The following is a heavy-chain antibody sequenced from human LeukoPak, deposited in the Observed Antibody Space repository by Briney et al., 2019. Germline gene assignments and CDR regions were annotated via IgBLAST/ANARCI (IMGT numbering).Heavy chain of an antibody. J-gene: IGHJ6*03. CDR2: INPSGGIT. CDR1: GYTFSNYY. Sequence: ASVKVSCKASGYTFSNYYISWVRQPPGQGLEWMGIINPSGGITNYAQKIQGRVTMTTDMSTSTVYMELSSLRSEDTAVYYCARGTEEYGSGSYHERDYYYYYMDVWGKGTTVTISS. V-gene: IGHV1-46*01. CDR3: ARGTEEYGSGSYHERDYYYYYMDV. D-gene: IGHD3-10*01.